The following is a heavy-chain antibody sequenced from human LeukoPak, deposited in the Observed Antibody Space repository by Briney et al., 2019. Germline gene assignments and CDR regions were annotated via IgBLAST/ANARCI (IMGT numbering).Heavy chain of an antibody. Sequence: GEPLKISCKGSGYNFTNYWIAWVRQRPGKGLEWMAMIYAADSDTTYSPSFQGQVSISADKSISTAYLQWSSLRASDTAMYYCARQSITDFWGPTGAYDIWGQGAMVTVSS. J-gene: IGHJ3*02. V-gene: IGHV5-51*01. CDR1: GYNFTNYW. D-gene: IGHD3-3*01. CDR3: ARQSITDFWGPTGAYDI. CDR2: IYAADSDT.